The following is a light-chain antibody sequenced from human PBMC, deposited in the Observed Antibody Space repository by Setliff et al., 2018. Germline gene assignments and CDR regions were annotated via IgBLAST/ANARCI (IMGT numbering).Light chain of an antibody. J-gene: IGLJ1*01. Sequence: QSALTQPPSASGSPGQSLIISCTGTYSDVGKYNLVSWYQQHPGKAPKLILYDFTTRPSGVSDRFSGSKSANTASLTISGLQAEDEADYYCCSYAGSSTFVFGGGTKVTVL. CDR2: DFT. CDR1: YSDVGKYNL. V-gene: IGLV2-23*02. CDR3: CSYAGSSTFV.